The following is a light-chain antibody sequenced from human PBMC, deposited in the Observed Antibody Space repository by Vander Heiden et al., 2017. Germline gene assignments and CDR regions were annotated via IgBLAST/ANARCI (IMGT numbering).Light chain of an antibody. CDR1: QAIRHH. CDR3: QQYHSYPRT. V-gene: IGKV1-16*02. J-gene: IGKJ1*01. Sequence: DIQMTPSPSSVSASVGDRVIITCRASQAIRHHLAWFQQRPGKAPKSLIYAASTGQSGVPSKFSARGSGTDFTLTISSLQPEDFASYFCQQYHSYPRTFGQGTKVDIK. CDR2: AAS.